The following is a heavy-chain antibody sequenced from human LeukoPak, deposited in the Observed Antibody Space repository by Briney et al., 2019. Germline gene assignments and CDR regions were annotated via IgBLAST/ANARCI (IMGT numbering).Heavy chain of an antibody. Sequence: PGGSLRLSCAVSGFTFSDFYMSWIRQTPGKGLEWVSDISHSGGAKNYADSVMGRFTISRDNARNSLYLQLDSLRAEDAAVYYCARAGEMRYMDVWGKGTAVAVS. CDR3: ARAGEMRYMDV. V-gene: IGHV3-11*04. CDR2: ISHSGGAK. CDR1: GFTFSDFY. D-gene: IGHD5-24*01. J-gene: IGHJ6*03.